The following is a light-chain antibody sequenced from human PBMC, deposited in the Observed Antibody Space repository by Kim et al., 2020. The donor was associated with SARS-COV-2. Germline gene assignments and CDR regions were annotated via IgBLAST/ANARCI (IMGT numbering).Light chain of an antibody. CDR1: QSLVHFDGNTY. CDR2: KIS. J-gene: IGKJ2*01. Sequence: DIVMTQTPLSSPVTLGQPASISCRSSQSLVHFDGNTYLSWLHQRPGQPPRLLIYKISNRFPGVPDRFSGSGAGTDFTLKISRVEAEDVGVYYCTQATLSPYTFGQGTKLEI. V-gene: IGKV2-24*01. CDR3: TQATLSPYT.